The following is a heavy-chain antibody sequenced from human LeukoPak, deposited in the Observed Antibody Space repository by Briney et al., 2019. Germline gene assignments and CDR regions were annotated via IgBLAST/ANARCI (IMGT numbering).Heavy chain of an antibody. CDR3: AKDIGDVGRRGYFDY. D-gene: IGHD1-1*01. CDR1: GFTFSRYA. J-gene: IGHJ4*02. CDR2: IQYEGRNK. V-gene: IGHV3-30*02. Sequence: PGGTLRLSSAASGFTFSRYAMHWVPQAPSPEREGGAFIQYEGRNKYYADSVKGRFTISRDNSKNMLYLQRNSLRPEDTAVYYCAKDIGDVGRRGYFDYWGQGTLVTVSS.